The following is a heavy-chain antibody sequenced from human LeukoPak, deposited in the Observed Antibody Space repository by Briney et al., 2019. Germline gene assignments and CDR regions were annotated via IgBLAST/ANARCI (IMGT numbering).Heavy chain of an antibody. V-gene: IGHV1-2*02. Sequence: ASVKVSCKASGYTFTGYYMHWVRQAPGQGLEWMGWINPNSGGTNYAQKFQGRVTMTRDTSISTAYMELNRLRSDDTAVYYCARGTLVRGVNPAIGYWGQGILVTVSS. CDR3: ARGTLVRGVNPAIGY. J-gene: IGHJ4*02. CDR2: INPNSGGT. D-gene: IGHD3-10*01. CDR1: GYTFTGYY.